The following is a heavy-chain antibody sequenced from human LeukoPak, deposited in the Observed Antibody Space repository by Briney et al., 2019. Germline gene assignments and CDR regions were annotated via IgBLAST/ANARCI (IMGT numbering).Heavy chain of an antibody. CDR1: GFTFSSYV. J-gene: IGHJ4*02. Sequence: SGGSLRLSCAASGFTFSSYVMHWVRQAPGKGLEWVAIISYDGSNEYYADSVKGRFTISRDNSKNMLYLQMNSLRPEDTAVYYCAKDNNRDWWRLLDSWGQGALVIVSS. CDR2: ISYDGSNE. CDR3: AKDNNRDWWRLLDS. D-gene: IGHD2-8*02. V-gene: IGHV3-30*04.